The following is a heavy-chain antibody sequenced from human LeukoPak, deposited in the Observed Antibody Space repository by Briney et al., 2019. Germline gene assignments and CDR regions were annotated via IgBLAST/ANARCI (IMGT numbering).Heavy chain of an antibody. V-gene: IGHV3-23*01. D-gene: IGHD3-3*01. CDR1: GFTFSSYA. CDR2: ISGSGGST. J-gene: IGHJ4*02. CDR3: AKDGAWSVFFEVFDY. Sequence: GGSLRLSCAASGFTFSSYAMSWVRQAPGKGLEWVSAISGSGGSTYYADSVKGRFTISRDNSKNTLYLQMNSLRAEDTAVYYCAKDGAWSVFFEVFDYWGQGTLVTVSS.